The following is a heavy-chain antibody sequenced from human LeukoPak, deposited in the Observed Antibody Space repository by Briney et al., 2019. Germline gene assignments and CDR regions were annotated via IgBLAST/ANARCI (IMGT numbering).Heavy chain of an antibody. CDR1: GVTVSTSY. Sequence: TRESLRLSCAASGVTVSTSYMSWVRKAPGKGLGRVSIIYSGGSTYYADSVKRRFTISRYNSKNTPYLQMNSLRAEDTAVYYCARGYSSSWYRFDYWGQGTLVTVSS. J-gene: IGHJ4*02. V-gene: IGHV3-53*01. CDR3: ARGYSSSWYRFDY. CDR2: IYSGGST. D-gene: IGHD6-13*01.